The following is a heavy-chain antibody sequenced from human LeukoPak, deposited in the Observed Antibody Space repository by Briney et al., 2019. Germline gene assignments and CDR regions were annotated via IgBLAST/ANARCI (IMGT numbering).Heavy chain of an antibody. D-gene: IGHD1-26*01. CDR3: ARDHSGSTFDY. CDR2: ISWNSAGI. CDR1: GFTFDDYA. V-gene: IGHV3-9*01. Sequence: PGGSLRLSCAASGFTFDDYAMHWVRQAPGKGLEWVSGISWNSAGIAYADSVKGRFTISRDNAKNSLYLQMNSLRAEDTAVYYCARDHSGSTFDYWGQGTLVTVSS. J-gene: IGHJ4*02.